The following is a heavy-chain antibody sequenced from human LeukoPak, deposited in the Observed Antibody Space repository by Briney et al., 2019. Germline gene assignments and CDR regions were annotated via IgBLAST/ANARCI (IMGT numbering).Heavy chain of an antibody. J-gene: IGHJ4*02. CDR3: ARDRHYYDSSGYSG. V-gene: IGHV3-7*01. CDR2: IKQDGSEK. D-gene: IGHD3-22*01. Sequence: GGSLRLSCAASGFTFSSYWMSWVRQAPGKGLEWVANIKQDGSEKYYVDSVKGRFTISRDNAKNSLYLQMNSLRAEDTAVYYCARDRHYYDSSGYSGWGQGTLVTVSS. CDR1: GFTFSSYW.